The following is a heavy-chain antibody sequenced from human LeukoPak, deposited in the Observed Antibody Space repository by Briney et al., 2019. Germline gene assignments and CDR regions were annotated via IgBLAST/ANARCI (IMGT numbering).Heavy chain of an antibody. CDR1: GFTFSSYA. Sequence: GSLRLSCAASGFTFSSYAMSWVRQAPGKGLEWVSAISGSGGSTYYADSVQGRFTISRDNSKNTLCLQMNSLRAEDTAVYYCAKQLGYCSDGSCYFPYWGQGTLVTVSS. D-gene: IGHD2-15*01. CDR2: ISGSGGST. CDR3: AKQLGYCSDGSCYFPY. V-gene: IGHV3-23*01. J-gene: IGHJ4*02.